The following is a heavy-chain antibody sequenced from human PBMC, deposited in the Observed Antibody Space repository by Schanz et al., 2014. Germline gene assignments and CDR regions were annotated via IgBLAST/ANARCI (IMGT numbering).Heavy chain of an antibody. V-gene: IGHV4-4*02. CDR1: GGSISNANW. CDR3: ARSVGMVRRYFDS. CDR2: VYHSGGT. Sequence: QVQLQESGPGLVKPSGTLSLTCAVSGGSISNANWWSWVRQPPGKGLQWIGEVYHSGGTNYNPSLKIRVTISLDVSKTHFSLRLNSVTAADTAVYYCARSVGMVRRYFDSWGQGNLVTVSS. J-gene: IGHJ4*02. D-gene: IGHD5-18*01.